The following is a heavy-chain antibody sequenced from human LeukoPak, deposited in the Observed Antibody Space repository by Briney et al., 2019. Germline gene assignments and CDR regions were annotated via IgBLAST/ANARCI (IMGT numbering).Heavy chain of an antibody. J-gene: IGHJ4*02. CDR2: IYPGDSET. CDR1: GYNFRNYW. CDR3: ASMFSGPPTTFDY. D-gene: IGHD1-26*01. Sequence: GESLKISCRGSGYNFRNYWIGWVRQMPGQGLEWMGVIYPGDSETRYSPSSQGQVTISADKSINTAYLQWSSLKASDTSMYYCASMFSGPPTTFDYWGQGTLVTVSS. V-gene: IGHV5-51*01.